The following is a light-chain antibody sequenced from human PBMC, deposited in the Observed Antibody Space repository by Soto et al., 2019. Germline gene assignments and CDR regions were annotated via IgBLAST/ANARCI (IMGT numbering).Light chain of an antibody. J-gene: IGKJ4*01. CDR3: EQLNTYPLT. CDR1: QPIDRY. V-gene: IGKV1-9*01. CDR2: AAS. Sequence: IQMSQSPSSLSASVGDTVTITCLASQPIDRYLNWFQQKPGKAPKLLIYAASTLQSGVPSRFSGSGSGTEFTLTISSLQPEDFATYYCEQLNTYPLTFGGGTKVDI.